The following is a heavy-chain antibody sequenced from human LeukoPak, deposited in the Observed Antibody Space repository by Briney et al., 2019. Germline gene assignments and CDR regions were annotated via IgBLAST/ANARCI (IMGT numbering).Heavy chain of an antibody. J-gene: IGHJ4*02. CDR3: ARDVANMYSSSWYDY. CDR2: TYYRSKWYN. Sequence: SQTLSLTCAISGDSVSSNTAAWNWIRQSPSRGLEWLGRTYYRSKWYNDYAVSVKSRITINPDTSKNQFSLQLNSVTPVDTAVYYCARDVANMYSSSWYDYWGQGTLVTVSS. D-gene: IGHD6-13*01. CDR1: GDSVSSNTAA. V-gene: IGHV6-1*01.